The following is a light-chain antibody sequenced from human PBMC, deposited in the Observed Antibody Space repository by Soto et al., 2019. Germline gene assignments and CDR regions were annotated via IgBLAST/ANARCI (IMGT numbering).Light chain of an antibody. CDR3: QAYDYSLTAFV. CDR2: GNR. J-gene: IGLJ3*02. Sequence: QSVLTQPPSVSGAPGQRVTISCTGDNSNLGAGYDVHWYQQLPGAAPKLVVFGNRNRPSGVPERFSGSKSGTSASLAITGLQAEDEADYYCQAYDYSLTAFVFGGGTKVTVL. CDR1: NSNLGAGYD. V-gene: IGLV1-40*01.